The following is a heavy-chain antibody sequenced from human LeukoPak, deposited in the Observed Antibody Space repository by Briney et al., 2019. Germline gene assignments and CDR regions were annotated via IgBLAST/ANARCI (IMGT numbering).Heavy chain of an antibody. CDR1: GFSFGDYA. CDR2: IKQDGSEK. D-gene: IGHD3-16*02. Sequence: PGGSLRLSCTASGFSFGDYAMSWVRQAPGKGLEWVANIKQDGSEKYYVDSVKGRFTISRDNAKNSLYLQMNSLRAEDTAVYYCAREKDPYDYVWGSYRRGFDYWGQGTLVTVSS. V-gene: IGHV3-7*01. CDR3: AREKDPYDYVWGSYRRGFDY. J-gene: IGHJ4*02.